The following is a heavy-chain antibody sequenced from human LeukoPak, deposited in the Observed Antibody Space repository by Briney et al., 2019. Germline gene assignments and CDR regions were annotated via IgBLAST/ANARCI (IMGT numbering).Heavy chain of an antibody. D-gene: IGHD4-17*01. CDR3: AKDLGYGDYGCDY. CDR2: ISGSGGST. V-gene: IGHV3-23*01. CDR1: GFTFSSYA. Sequence: GRSPRLSCAASGFTFSSYAMSWVRQAPGKGLEWVSAISGSGGSTYYADSVKGRLTISRDNSKNTLYLQMNSLRAEDTAVYYCAKDLGYGDYGCDYWGQGTLVTVSS. J-gene: IGHJ4*02.